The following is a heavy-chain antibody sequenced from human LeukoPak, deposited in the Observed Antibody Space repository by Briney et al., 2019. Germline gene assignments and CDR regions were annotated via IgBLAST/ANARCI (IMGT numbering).Heavy chain of an antibody. CDR1: GFTFSSYG. Sequence: PGRSLRLSCAASGFTFSSYGMHWVRQAPGKGLEWVAVIWYDASSKYYADSVKGRFTISRDNSKNTLYLQMDSLRAEDTAVYYCAKDQGRWDTAMGIFDYWGQGTLVTVSS. V-gene: IGHV3-33*06. J-gene: IGHJ4*02. CDR2: IWYDASSK. CDR3: AKDQGRWDTAMGIFDY. D-gene: IGHD5-18*01.